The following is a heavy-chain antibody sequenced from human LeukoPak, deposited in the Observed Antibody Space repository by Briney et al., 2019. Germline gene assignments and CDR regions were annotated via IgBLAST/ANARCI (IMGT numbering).Heavy chain of an antibody. Sequence: SETLSLTCTVSGGSISSSSYYWGWIRQPPGKGLEWIGSIYYSGSTYYNPSLKSRVTISVDTSKNQFSLKLSSVTAADTAVYYCARSIGFNSTAMVYFDYWGQGTLVTVSS. CDR2: IYYSGST. CDR1: GGSISSSSYY. V-gene: IGHV4-39*01. D-gene: IGHD5-18*01. CDR3: ARSIGFNSTAMVYFDY. J-gene: IGHJ4*02.